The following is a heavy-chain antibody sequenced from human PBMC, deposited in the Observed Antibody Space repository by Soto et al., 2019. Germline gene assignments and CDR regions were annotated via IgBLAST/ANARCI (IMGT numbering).Heavy chain of an antibody. CDR3: ARDPVGCSSTSCYYYYYYGMDV. CDR2: ISDYNGNT. CDR1: GYTFTSYG. V-gene: IGHV1-18*04. J-gene: IGHJ6*02. D-gene: IGHD2-2*01. Sequence: QVQLVQSGAEVKKPGASVKVSCKASGYTFTSYGSSWGRQAPGQGLEWMGWISDYNGNTNYAQKLHGRVTMTTDTSTSTAYMELRSLRSDDTAVYYCARDPVGCSSTSCYYYYYYGMDVWGQGNTVTVSS.